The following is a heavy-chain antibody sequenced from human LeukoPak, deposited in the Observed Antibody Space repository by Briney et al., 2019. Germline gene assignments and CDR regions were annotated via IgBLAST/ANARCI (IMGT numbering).Heavy chain of an antibody. Sequence: SETLSLTCTVSGGSISSYYWSWIRQPPGKGLEWIGYIYYSGSTNYNPSLKSRVTISVDTSKNQFSLKLSSVTAADTAVYYCARDDGYSYGYGSSLGFYYWGQGTLVTVSS. V-gene: IGHV4-59*01. J-gene: IGHJ4*02. D-gene: IGHD5-18*01. CDR1: GGSISSYY. CDR3: ARDDGYSYGYGSSLGFYY. CDR2: IYYSGST.